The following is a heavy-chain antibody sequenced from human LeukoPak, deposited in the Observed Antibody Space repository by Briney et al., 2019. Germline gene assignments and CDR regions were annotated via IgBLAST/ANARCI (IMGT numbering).Heavy chain of an antibody. CDR1: GYTFTGYY. CDR2: INPNSGGT. D-gene: IGHD3-10*01. CDR3: ARDPPTRITMVRGVRGHRPPDY. J-gene: IGHJ4*02. V-gene: IGHV1-2*02. Sequence: GASVKVSCKASGYTFTGYYMHWVRQAPGQGLEWMGWINPNSGGTNCAQKFQGRVTMTRDTSISTAYMELSRLRSDDTAVYYCARDPPTRITMVRGVRGHRPPDYWGQGTLVTVSS.